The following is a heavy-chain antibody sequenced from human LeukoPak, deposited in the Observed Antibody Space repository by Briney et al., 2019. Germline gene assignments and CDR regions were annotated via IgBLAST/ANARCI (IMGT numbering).Heavy chain of an antibody. D-gene: IGHD1-26*01. Sequence: GSLRLSCAASGFSVSSNYMSWVRQAPGKGLEWVSIRYVWCNTHYADSVKGRFTISRDNSKNTLYLQMNSLRAEDTAVYYCARDGFIEGATMTKGSFDYWGQGTLVTVSS. CDR1: GFSVSSNY. J-gene: IGHJ4*02. V-gene: IGHV3-66*01. CDR2: RYVWCNT. CDR3: ARDGFIEGATMTKGSFDY.